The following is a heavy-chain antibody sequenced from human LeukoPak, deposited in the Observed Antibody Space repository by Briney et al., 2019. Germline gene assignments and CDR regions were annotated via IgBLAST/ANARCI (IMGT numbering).Heavy chain of an antibody. CDR2: INHSGST. J-gene: IGHJ4*02. V-gene: IGHV4-34*01. Sequence: PSETLSLTCAVYGGSFSGYYWSWIRQPPGKGLEWIGEINHSGSTNYNPSLKSRVTISVDTSKNQFSLKLSSVTAADTAVYYCARLLTPGYSYGYDYWGQGTLVTVSS. CDR3: ARLLTPGYSYGYDY. D-gene: IGHD5-18*01. CDR1: GGSFSGYY.